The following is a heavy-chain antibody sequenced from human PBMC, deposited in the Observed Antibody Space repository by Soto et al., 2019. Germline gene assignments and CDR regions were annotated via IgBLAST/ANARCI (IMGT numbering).Heavy chain of an antibody. J-gene: IGHJ4*02. CDR2: IYYSGST. Sequence: PSETLSLTCTVSGGSVSSGSYYWSWIRQPPGKGLEWIGYIYYSGSTNYNPSLKSRVTISVDTSKNQFSLKLSSVTAADTAVYYCARVSGLTLDYWGQGTLVTVSS. CDR1: GGSVSSGSYY. D-gene: IGHD7-27*01. CDR3: ARVSGLTLDY. V-gene: IGHV4-61*01.